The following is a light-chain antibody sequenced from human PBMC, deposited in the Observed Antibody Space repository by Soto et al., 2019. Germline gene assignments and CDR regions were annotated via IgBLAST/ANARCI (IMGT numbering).Light chain of an antibody. V-gene: IGLV2-8*01. CDR2: EVS. CDR3: SSYAGSNNVV. Sequence: QSALTQPPSASGSPGQSVTISCTGTSSDVGGYNYVSWYQQHPGKDPKLMIYEVSTWPSGVPDRFSGSKSGNTASLTVSGLQAEYEADYYCSSYAGSNNVVFGGGTKLTVL. J-gene: IGLJ3*02. CDR1: SSDVGGYNY.